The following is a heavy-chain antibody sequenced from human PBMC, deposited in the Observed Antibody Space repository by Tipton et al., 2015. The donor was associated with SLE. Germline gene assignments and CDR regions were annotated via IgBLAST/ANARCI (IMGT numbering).Heavy chain of an antibody. J-gene: IGHJ4*02. Sequence: TLSLTCAVSGGSIGSGGYSWNWIRQPPGKGLEWIGYVYHSGSAYYNPSLKSRVMLSLDMSRSQFSLRLSSVTAADMAMYYCARDVAAEFDYWGQGPLLTVSS. V-gene: IGHV4-30-2*01. CDR3: ARDVAAEFDY. D-gene: IGHD6-25*01. CDR1: GGSIGSGGYS. CDR2: VYHSGSA.